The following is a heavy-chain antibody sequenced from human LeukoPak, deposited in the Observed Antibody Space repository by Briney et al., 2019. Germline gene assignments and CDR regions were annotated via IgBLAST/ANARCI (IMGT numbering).Heavy chain of an antibody. J-gene: IGHJ4*02. V-gene: IGHV1-46*01. CDR1: GYTFTSYY. CDR2: INPSGGST. CDR3: ARNYDSSGYYSYYFDY. Sequence: ASVKVSCKASGYTFTSYYMHWVRQAPGQGLEWRGIINPSGGSTSYAQKFQGRVTMTRDTSTSTVYMEHSSLRSDDTVLYYCARNYDSSGYYSYYFDYWGQGTLVTVSS. D-gene: IGHD3-22*01.